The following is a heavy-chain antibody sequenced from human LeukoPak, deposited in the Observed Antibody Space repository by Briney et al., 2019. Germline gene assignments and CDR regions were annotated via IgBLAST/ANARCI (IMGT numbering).Heavy chain of an antibody. Sequence: GGSLRLSCAASGFTFSDYYMSWIRQAPGRGLEWVSYISSSSSYTHYADTVKGRFTISRDNAKNSLYLQMNSLRAEDTAVYYCARAAITGTTLWFDPWGQGTLVTVSS. CDR1: GFTFSDYY. J-gene: IGHJ5*02. CDR3: ARAAITGTTLWFDP. V-gene: IGHV3-11*05. D-gene: IGHD1-20*01. CDR2: ISSSSSYT.